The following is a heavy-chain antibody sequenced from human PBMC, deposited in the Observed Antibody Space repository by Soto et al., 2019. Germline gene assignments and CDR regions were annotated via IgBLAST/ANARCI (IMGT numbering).Heavy chain of an antibody. D-gene: IGHD6-13*01. J-gene: IGHJ5*02. CDR3: ARERSAAGTGWFYP. V-gene: IGHV1-8*01. CDR2: MNPNSGNT. CDR1: GYTFTSYD. Sequence: QVQLVQSGAEVKKPGASVKVSCKASGYTFTSYDINWVRQATGQGLEWMGWMNPNSGNTDYAQKCQGRVTMTRNTSISTAYMELSSLRSEDTAVYYCARERSAAGTGWFYPWCQGTLVTVSS.